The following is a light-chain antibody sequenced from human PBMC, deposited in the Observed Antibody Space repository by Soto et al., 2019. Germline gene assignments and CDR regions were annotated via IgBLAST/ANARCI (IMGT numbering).Light chain of an antibody. Sequence: EIVMPQSPATRSLSPGEGATLSCRASQSVRTNLAWYQQKAGQAPRLLIYGASTRATGVSDRFSGSGSGTEYTLTISSLQSEDFAVYYCQQYDTWPSITFGQGTRLEIK. CDR1: QSVRTN. CDR3: QQYDTWPSIT. CDR2: GAS. J-gene: IGKJ5*01. V-gene: IGKV3-15*01.